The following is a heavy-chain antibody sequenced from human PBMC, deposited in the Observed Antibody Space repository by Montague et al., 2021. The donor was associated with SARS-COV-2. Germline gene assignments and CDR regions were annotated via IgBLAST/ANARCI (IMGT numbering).Heavy chain of an antibody. V-gene: IGHV4-34*01. CDR1: GASSSNYY. Sequence: SETLSLTCAVYGASSSNYYWSWIRQSPGKGLEWVGEINHSGYTDYNPSLVSRLTISLESSKKQFSLKMTSVTAADTAIYFCASAPRYSFGFWAYWGQGTLVSVSS. J-gene: IGHJ4*02. CDR3: ASAPRYSFGFWAY. CDR2: INHSGYT. D-gene: IGHD5-12*01.